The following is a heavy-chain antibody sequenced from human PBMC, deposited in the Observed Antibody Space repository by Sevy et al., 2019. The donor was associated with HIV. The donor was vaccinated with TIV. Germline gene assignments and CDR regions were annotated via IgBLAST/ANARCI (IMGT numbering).Heavy chain of an antibody. CDR3: AKDFTGFYGMDV. Sequence: GGSLRLSCEVSGLSVTNNGMHWVRPAPGKGLEWVAVLSNDGINKDYGDSVKGRFMISRDRSKNTLYLQMNILRIEDTAVYCCAKDFTGFYGMDVWGQGTTVTVSS. V-gene: IGHV3-30*18. J-gene: IGHJ6*02. D-gene: IGHD3-9*01. CDR1: GLSVTNNG. CDR2: LSNDGINK.